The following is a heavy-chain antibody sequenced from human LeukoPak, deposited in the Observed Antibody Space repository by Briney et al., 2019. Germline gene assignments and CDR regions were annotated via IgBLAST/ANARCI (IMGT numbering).Heavy chain of an antibody. Sequence: GGSLRLSCVASGYTFSSYSINWVRHAPGKGLEWVSSISVRSNYIYYADSVRGRFSISRDDARDSLYLQMNSLRAEDTAVYFCVRLRRNSDTSGFYYYYDFWGQGTLVAVSS. D-gene: IGHD3-22*01. J-gene: IGHJ4*02. CDR2: ISVRSNYI. V-gene: IGHV3-21*01. CDR1: GYTFSSYS. CDR3: VRLRRNSDTSGFYYYYDF.